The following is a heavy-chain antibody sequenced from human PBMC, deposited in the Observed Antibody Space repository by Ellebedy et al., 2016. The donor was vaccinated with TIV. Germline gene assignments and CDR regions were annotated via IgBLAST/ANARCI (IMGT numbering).Heavy chain of an antibody. CDR2: IGTAGDT. Sequence: GESLKISCAASGFTFRTYDMHWVRQTTGKGLEWVSVIGTAGDTYYPGSVKGRFTISRENAKNSFYLQMNSLRAEDTAVYYCARVRFGDTAVDYWGQGTLVTVSS. CDR1: GFTFRTYD. V-gene: IGHV3-13*01. CDR3: ARVRFGDTAVDY. J-gene: IGHJ4*03. D-gene: IGHD3-16*01.